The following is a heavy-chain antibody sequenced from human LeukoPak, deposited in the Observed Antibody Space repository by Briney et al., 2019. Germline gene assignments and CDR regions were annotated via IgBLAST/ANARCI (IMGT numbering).Heavy chain of an antibody. J-gene: IGHJ3*02. Sequence: SETLSLTCTVSGGSISSYYWSWIRQPPGKGLEWIGYIYYTRSTHYNPSLKSRVTISVDTSKNQFSLKLSSVTAADTAVYYCAGRLWRRDGYNLSAFDIWGQGTMVTVSS. D-gene: IGHD5-24*01. CDR3: AGRLWRRDGYNLSAFDI. V-gene: IGHV4-59*01. CDR1: GGSISSYY. CDR2: IYYTRST.